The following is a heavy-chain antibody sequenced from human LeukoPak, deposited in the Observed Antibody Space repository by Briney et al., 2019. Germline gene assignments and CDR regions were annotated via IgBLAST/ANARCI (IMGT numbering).Heavy chain of an antibody. CDR1: GFTVSSNY. V-gene: IGHV3-53*04. D-gene: IGHD2-15*01. J-gene: IGHJ4*02. CDR3: ARSIYGGDCSGGSCYYFDY. CDR2: IYSGGST. Sequence: KAGGSLRLSCAASGFTVSSNYMSWVRQAPGEGLEWVSVIYSGGSTYYADSVKGRFTISRHNSKTTLYLQMNSLRAEDTAVYYCARSIYGGDCSGGSCYYFDYWGQGTLVTVSS.